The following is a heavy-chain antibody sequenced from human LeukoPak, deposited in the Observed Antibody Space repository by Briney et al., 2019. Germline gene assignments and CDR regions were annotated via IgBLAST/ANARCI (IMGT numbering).Heavy chain of an antibody. CDR3: AKDRQWELLPYYFDY. J-gene: IGHJ4*02. Sequence: GGSLRLSCAASGFTFSSYGMHWVRQAPGKGLEWVAVISYDGSNKYYADSVKGRFTISRDNSKNTLYLQMNSLRAEDTAVYYCAKDRQWELLPYYFDYWGQGTLVTVSS. V-gene: IGHV3-30*18. CDR2: ISYDGSNK. CDR1: GFTFSSYG. D-gene: IGHD1-26*01.